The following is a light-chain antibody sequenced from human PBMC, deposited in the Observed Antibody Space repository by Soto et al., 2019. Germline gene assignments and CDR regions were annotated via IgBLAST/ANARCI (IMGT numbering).Light chain of an antibody. Sequence: DIVMTQSPLSLPVTPVEPASISFRSSQSLLHSNGYNYLDWYLQKSGQSPQLLIYLGSNRASGVPDRFSGSGSGTDFTLKISRVEAEDVGVYYCMQALQPTFGQGTRLEIK. V-gene: IGKV2-28*01. CDR2: LGS. CDR3: MQALQPT. CDR1: QSLLHSNGYNY. J-gene: IGKJ5*01.